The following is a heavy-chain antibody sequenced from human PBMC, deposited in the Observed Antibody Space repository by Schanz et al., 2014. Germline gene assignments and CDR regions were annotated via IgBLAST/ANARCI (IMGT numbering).Heavy chain of an antibody. J-gene: IGHJ5*02. CDR3: ARARVIVGATVSWFDP. Sequence: QVQLQESGPGLVKPSQTLSLTCAVSGGSISSGDYSWSWIRQPPGKGLEWIGFTHITGSTYYNPSRKSRVTRSQDTPETQFSLKLRSVTAADTAVYYCARARVIVGATVSWFDPWGQGTLVTVSS. V-gene: IGHV4-30-4*07. D-gene: IGHD1-26*01. CDR1: GGSISSGDYS. CDR2: THITGST.